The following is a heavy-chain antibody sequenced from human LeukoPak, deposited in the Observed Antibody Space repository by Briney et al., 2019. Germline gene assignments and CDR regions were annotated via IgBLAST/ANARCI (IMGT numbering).Heavy chain of an antibody. CDR3: AAWIQLWLLWFDP. CDR2: INPSDRST. J-gene: IGHJ5*02. D-gene: IGHD5-18*01. V-gene: IGHV1-46*01. Sequence: ASVKVSCKASGYTFTSYFMHWVRQAPGQGLEWMGIINPSDRSTSYAQKFQGRVTVTRDTSTSTVYMELRSLTSEDTAVYYCAAWIQLWLLWFDPWGQGTLVTVSS. CDR1: GYTFTSYF.